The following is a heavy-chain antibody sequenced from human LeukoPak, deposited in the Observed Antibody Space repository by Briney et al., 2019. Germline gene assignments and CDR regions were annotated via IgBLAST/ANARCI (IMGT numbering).Heavy chain of an antibody. J-gene: IGHJ2*01. V-gene: IGHV4-61*02. CDR2: LYSSGST. D-gene: IGHD2-15*01. CDR1: GGSISSGSYY. CDR3: ARGRGGSFPYWYFDL. Sequence: SETLSLTCTVSGGSISSGSYYWNWIRQPAGKGLEWIGRLYSSGSTNYNPSLKSRVTISVDTSENQFSLKLSSVTAADTAVYYCARGRGGSFPYWYFDLWGGGTLVTVSS.